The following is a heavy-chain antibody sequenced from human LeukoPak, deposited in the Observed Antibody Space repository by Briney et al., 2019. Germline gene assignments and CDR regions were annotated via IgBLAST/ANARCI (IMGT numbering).Heavy chain of an antibody. CDR1: GGSISSYY. J-gene: IGHJ3*02. Sequence: SETLSLACTVAGGSISSYYWSWIRQPPGKGLEWIGYIYYSRSTNYNPSLKSRVTISVDTSKNQFSLKLSSVTAADTAAYYCARNDYGGNLGAFDIWGQGTMVTVSS. D-gene: IGHD4-23*01. V-gene: IGHV4-59*01. CDR3: ARNDYGGNLGAFDI. CDR2: IYYSRST.